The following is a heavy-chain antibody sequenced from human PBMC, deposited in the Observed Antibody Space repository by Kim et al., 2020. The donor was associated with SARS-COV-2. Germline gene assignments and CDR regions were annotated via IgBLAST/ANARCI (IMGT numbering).Heavy chain of an antibody. J-gene: IGHJ4*02. V-gene: IGHV4-39*01. CDR2: IYSSGST. CDR3: ATLPNYYDDTTLGGSY. Sequence: SETLSLTCRVPGGSISSSSYYWGWIRQPPGKGLEWIGSIYSSGSTYYNPSLKSRLTISIDTSKNRFSLNLRSVTAADTALYYCATLPNYYDDTTLGGSYWGQGIQVTVSS. CDR1: GGSISSSSYY. D-gene: IGHD3-22*01.